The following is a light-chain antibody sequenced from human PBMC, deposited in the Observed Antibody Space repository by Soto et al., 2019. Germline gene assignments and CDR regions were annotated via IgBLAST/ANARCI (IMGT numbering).Light chain of an antibody. J-gene: IGLJ3*02. CDR3: CSYAGTYWV. CDR1: SNDVGGYNY. V-gene: IGLV2-11*01. CDR2: DVS. Sequence: QSVLTQPRSVSGSPVQSVTISCTGTSNDVGGYNYVSWFQQHPGKVPKLMVYDVSYRPSGVPDRFSGSKSGNTASLTISGLQADDEGDYYCCSYAGTYWVFGGGTKLTVL.